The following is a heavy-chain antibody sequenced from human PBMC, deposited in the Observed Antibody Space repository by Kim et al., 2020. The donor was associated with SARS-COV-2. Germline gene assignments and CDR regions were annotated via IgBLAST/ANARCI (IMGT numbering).Heavy chain of an antibody. D-gene: IGHD3-22*01. Sequence: GGSLRLSCAASGFTFSSYAMHWVRQAPGKGLEWVAVISYDGSNKYYADSVKGRFTISRDNSKNTLYLQMNSLRAEDTAVYYCARDGLIYYDSSGYFSPGHYFDYWGQGTLGTVSS. V-gene: IGHV3-30-3*01. CDR2: ISYDGSNK. CDR1: GFTFSSYA. CDR3: ARDGLIYYDSSGYFSPGHYFDY. J-gene: IGHJ4*02.